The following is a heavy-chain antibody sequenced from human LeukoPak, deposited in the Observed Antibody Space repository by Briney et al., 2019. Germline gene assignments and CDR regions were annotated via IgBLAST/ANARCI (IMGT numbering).Heavy chain of an antibody. CDR3: ARDPVGAIFDY. J-gene: IGHJ4*02. CDR2: IYSFGST. CDR1: GGSISSGSYY. Sequence: PSQTLSLTCSVPGGSISSGSYYWNWIRQPAGKGLEWIGRIYSFGSTYYNPSLRSRVTMSVDASKNQFSLSLTSVTAADTAVYYCARDPVGAIFDYWAQETLVTVSS. V-gene: IGHV4-61*02. D-gene: IGHD1-26*01.